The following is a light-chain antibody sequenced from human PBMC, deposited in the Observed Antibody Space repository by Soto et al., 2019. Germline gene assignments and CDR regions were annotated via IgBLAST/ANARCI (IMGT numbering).Light chain of an antibody. Sequence: EIVMTQSPATLSVSPGERATLSCRASQSVSSNLAWYQQKPGQAPRLLSYGASTRATGIPARFSGSGSGTEFTLTISSLQSEDFAVYYCQQYNNWPPYTFGQGTKLENK. CDR2: GAS. CDR3: QQYNNWPPYT. V-gene: IGKV3-15*01. J-gene: IGKJ2*01. CDR1: QSVSSN.